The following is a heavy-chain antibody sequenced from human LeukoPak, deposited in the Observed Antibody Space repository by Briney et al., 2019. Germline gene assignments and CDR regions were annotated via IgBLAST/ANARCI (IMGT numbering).Heavy chain of an antibody. D-gene: IGHD3-22*01. CDR1: GGSISSYY. Sequence: SETLSLTCTVSGGSISSYYWSWIRQPPGKGLEWIGYIYYSGSTNYNPSLKSRVTISVDTSKHQFSLKLSSVTAADTPVYYCARHDSRDAFDIWGQGTMVTVSS. V-gene: IGHV4-59*08. CDR3: ARHDSRDAFDI. J-gene: IGHJ3*02. CDR2: IYYSGST.